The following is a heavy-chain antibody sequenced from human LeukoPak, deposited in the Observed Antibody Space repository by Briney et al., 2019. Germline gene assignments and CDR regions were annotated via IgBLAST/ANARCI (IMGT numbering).Heavy chain of an antibody. V-gene: IGHV1-24*01. CDR1: GYTLTELS. Sequence: ASVKVSCKVSGYTLTELSMHWVRQAPGKGLEWMGGFDPEDGETIYAQKFQGRVTMTEDTSTDTAYMELSSLRSEDTAVYYCAKDVFAAVAGTYDYWGQGTLVTVSS. J-gene: IGHJ4*02. CDR3: AKDVFAAVAGTYDY. CDR2: FDPEDGET. D-gene: IGHD6-19*01.